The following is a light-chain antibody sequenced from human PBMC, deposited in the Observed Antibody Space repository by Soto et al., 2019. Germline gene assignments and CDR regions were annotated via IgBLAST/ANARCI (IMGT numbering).Light chain of an antibody. J-gene: IGLJ3*02. V-gene: IGLV2-23*01. CDR1: STDVGNSKF. CDR3: CSHAGTYTLV. CDR2: EGT. Sequence: QSALTQPASVSGSPGQSLTISCTGSSTDVGNSKFVSWYQLHPGQAPKLMIYEGTKRPSWTSNRFSGSYSGNTASLTISGLQTEDEADYYCCSHAGTYTLVFGGGTQLTVL.